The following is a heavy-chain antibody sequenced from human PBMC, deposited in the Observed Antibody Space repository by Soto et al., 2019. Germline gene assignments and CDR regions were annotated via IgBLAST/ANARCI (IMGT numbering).Heavy chain of an antibody. D-gene: IGHD7-27*01. CDR2: VFHTGNT. V-gene: IGHV4-4*02. CDR1: GDSISSSVW. Sequence: PSETLSLTCAVSGDSISSSVWWTWVRQPPGKGLEWIGEVFHTGNTNYNPSLKSRVTMSVDKSTNEFSLKVTSVTAADTAIYYCARKAWVRFDYWGQGVLVTVSS. J-gene: IGHJ4*02. CDR3: ARKAWVRFDY.